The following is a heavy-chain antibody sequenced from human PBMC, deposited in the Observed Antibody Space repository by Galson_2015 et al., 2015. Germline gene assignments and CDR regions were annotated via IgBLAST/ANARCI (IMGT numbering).Heavy chain of an antibody. V-gene: IGHV3-30-3*01. J-gene: IGHJ4*02. Sequence: SLRLSCAASGFTFSSYAMHWVRQAPGKGLEWVAVISYDGSNKYYADSVKGRFTISRDNSKNTLYLQMNSLRAEDTAVYYCARAGTPVAGTLGYWGQGTLVTVSS. D-gene: IGHD6-19*01. CDR2: ISYDGSNK. CDR3: ARAGTPVAGTLGY. CDR1: GFTFSSYA.